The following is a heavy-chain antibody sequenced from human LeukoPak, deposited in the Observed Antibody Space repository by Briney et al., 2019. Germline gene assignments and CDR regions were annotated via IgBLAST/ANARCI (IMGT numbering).Heavy chain of an antibody. CDR2: ISYDGSNE. D-gene: IGHD1-26*01. Sequence: GGSLRLSCAASGFTFSYYTMHWVRQAPGKGLEWVAVISYDGSNEYYADSVKGRFTISRDNSKNTLYLQMNSLRAEDTSVYYCARDRNTGSSYENLFEYWGQGSLVTVSS. V-gene: IGHV3-30-3*01. CDR3: ARDRNTGSSYENLFEY. CDR1: GFTFSYYT. J-gene: IGHJ4*02.